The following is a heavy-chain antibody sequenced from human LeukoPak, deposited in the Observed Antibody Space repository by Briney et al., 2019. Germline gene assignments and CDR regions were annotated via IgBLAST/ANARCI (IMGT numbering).Heavy chain of an antibody. CDR1: GFTFSSYA. J-gene: IGHJ5*02. Sequence: GGSLRLPCAASGFTFSSYAMSWVRQAPGKGLEWVSAISGSGGSTYYADSVKGRFTISRDNSKNTLYLQMNSLRAEDTAVYHCAKEGAYYDFWSGYNWFDPWGQGTLVIVSS. CDR3: AKEGAYYDFWSGYNWFDP. D-gene: IGHD3-3*01. CDR2: ISGSGGST. V-gene: IGHV3-23*01.